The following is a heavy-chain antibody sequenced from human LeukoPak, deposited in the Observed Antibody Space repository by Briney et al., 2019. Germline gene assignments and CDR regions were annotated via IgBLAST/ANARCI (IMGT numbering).Heavy chain of an antibody. D-gene: IGHD3-3*02. CDR3: ARAAFRGGFFDY. CDR1: GFTFRSYS. CDR2: ISSSSSYI. Sequence: PGGSLRLSCAASGFTFRSYSVNWVRQVPGKGLEWVSSISSSSSYIYYADSVKGRFTISRDNAKNSLYLQMNSLRAEDTAVYYCARAAFRGGFFDYWGQGTLVTVSS. V-gene: IGHV3-21*01. J-gene: IGHJ4*02.